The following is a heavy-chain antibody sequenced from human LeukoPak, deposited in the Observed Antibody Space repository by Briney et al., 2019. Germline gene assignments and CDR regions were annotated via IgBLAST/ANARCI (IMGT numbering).Heavy chain of an antibody. CDR2: ISYDGSNK. CDR3: ARDEQLAFDY. Sequence: PGGSLRLSCAASGFTFSSYAMHWVRQAPGKGLEWVAVISYDGSNKYYADSVKGRFTISRDNSKNTLYLQMNSLRAEDTAVYCCARDEQLAFDYWGQGTLVTVSS. CDR1: GFTFSSYA. D-gene: IGHD6-6*01. V-gene: IGHV3-30-3*01. J-gene: IGHJ4*02.